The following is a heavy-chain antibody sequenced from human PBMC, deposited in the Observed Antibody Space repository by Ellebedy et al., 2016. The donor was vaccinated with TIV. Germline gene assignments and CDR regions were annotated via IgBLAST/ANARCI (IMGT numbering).Heavy chain of an antibody. Sequence: SETLSLXCTVYGGSLSGYSWKWIRQPPGKGLEWIGEINHSGSSNYNPSLKSRVIISVDTSKNQFSLKLSSVTVADTAVYYCARVGRGGGYYMDAWGKGTTVTVSS. J-gene: IGHJ6*03. V-gene: IGHV4-34*01. D-gene: IGHD3-10*01. CDR1: GGSLSGYS. CDR3: ARVGRGGGYYMDA. CDR2: INHSGSS.